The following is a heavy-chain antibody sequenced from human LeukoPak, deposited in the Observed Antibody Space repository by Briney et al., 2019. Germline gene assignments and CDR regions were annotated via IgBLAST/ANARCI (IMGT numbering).Heavy chain of an antibody. Sequence: SETLSLTCAVYGGSFSGYYWSWIRQPPGKGLEWIGEINHSGSTNYNPSLKSRVTISVDTSKNQFSLKLSSVTAADTAVYYCARVLGGIVSDYWGQGTLVTVSS. CDR1: GGSFSGYY. D-gene: IGHD1-26*01. CDR3: ARVLGGIVSDY. J-gene: IGHJ4*02. CDR2: INHSGST. V-gene: IGHV4-34*01.